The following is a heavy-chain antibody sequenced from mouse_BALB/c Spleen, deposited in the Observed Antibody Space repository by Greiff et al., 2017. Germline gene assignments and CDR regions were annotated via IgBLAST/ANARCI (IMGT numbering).Heavy chain of an antibody. J-gene: IGHJ2*01. CDR1: GFTFSSYG. V-gene: IGHV5-6-3*01. Sequence: VQLQQSGGGLVQPGGSLKLSCAASGFTFSSYGMSWVRQTPDKRLELVATINSNGGSTYYPDSVKGRFTISRDNAKNTLYLQMSSLKSEDTAMYYCASDLLYGNYEGFYYWGQGTTLTVSS. CDR2: INSNGGST. D-gene: IGHD2-1*01. CDR3: ASDLLYGNYEGFYY.